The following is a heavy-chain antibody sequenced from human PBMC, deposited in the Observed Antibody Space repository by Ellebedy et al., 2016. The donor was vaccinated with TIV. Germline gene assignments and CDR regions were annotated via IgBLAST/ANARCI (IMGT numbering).Heavy chain of an antibody. CDR3: ARDEGYSGSYTLDY. D-gene: IGHD1-26*01. Sequence: SETLSLXXAVYGGSFRSHYWTWIRQPPERGLEWIGEINQGGSTNYNPSLKSRVTMSVDTSKNQLSLILSSVTAADTAVYYCARDEGYSGSYTLDYWGLGTLVTVSS. CDR1: GGSFRSHY. CDR2: INQGGST. J-gene: IGHJ4*02. V-gene: IGHV4-34*01.